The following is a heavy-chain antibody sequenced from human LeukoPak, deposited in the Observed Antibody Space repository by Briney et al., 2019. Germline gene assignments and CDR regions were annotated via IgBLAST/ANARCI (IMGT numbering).Heavy chain of an antibody. J-gene: IGHJ4*02. D-gene: IGHD2-15*01. CDR3: ARGGRTERVCYYFDY. Sequence: PGGSLRLSCAASGFTFSSYGMSWVRQAPGKGLEWVSFISSSSSYIDYADSVKGRFTISRDNAKNSLYLQMNSLRAEDTAVYYCARGGRTERVCYYFDYWGQGTLVTVSS. V-gene: IGHV3-21*01. CDR1: GFTFSSYG. CDR2: ISSSSSYI.